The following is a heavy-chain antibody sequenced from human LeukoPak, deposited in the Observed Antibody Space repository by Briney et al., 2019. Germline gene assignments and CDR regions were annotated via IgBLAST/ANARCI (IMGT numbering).Heavy chain of an antibody. CDR2: IYTSGST. CDR1: GGSINSGSYY. D-gene: IGHD3-16*01. J-gene: IGHJ4*02. V-gene: IGHV4-61*02. CDR3: ARVGDYVWGKTD. Sequence: PSQTLSLTCTVSGGSINSGSYYWSWIRQPAGKGLEWIGRIYTSGSTNYNPSLKSRVTISVDTSKNQFSLKLSSVTAADTAVYYCARVGDYVWGKTDWGQGTLVIVSS.